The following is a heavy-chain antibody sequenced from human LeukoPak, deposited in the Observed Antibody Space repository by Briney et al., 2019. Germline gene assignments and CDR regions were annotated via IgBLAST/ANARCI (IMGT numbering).Heavy chain of an antibody. CDR1: GGSISSYY. V-gene: IGHV4-59*01. J-gene: IGHJ4*02. CDR3: ARTLAAAFDY. CDR2: IYYSGST. D-gene: IGHD6-13*01. Sequence: ASETLSLTCTVSGGSISSYYWSWIRQPPGKGLEWIGYIYYSGSTNYNPSLKSRVTISVDTSKNQFSLKLSSMTAADTAVYYCARTLAAAFDYWGQGTLVTVSS.